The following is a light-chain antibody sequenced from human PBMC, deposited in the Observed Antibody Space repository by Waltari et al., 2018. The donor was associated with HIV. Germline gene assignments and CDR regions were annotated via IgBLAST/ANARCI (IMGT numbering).Light chain of an antibody. J-gene: IGLJ3*02. CDR1: RPNLGANSD. V-gene: IGLV1-40*01. CDR2: GNN. Sequence: QSVLTQPPSVSGAPGPRVTISCPGTRPNLGANSDVHWYRQLPGTAPQVLIYGNNNRPSGVPDRFSGSKSGTSASLAITGLQPEDESDYHCQSYDSTLSGWVFGGGTKLTVL. CDR3: QSYDSTLSGWV.